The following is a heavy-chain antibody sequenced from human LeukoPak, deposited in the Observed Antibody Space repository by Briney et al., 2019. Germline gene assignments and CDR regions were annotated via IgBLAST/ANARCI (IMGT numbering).Heavy chain of an antibody. CDR1: GYTFTSYD. CDR3: ARDPTPRSYYDSWSGYRVYFDY. V-gene: IGHV1-46*01. Sequence: GASVKVSCKASGYTFTSYDINWVRQATGQGPEWMGIINPSGGSTSYAQKFQGRVTMTRDTSTSTVYMELSSLRSEDTAVYYCARDPTPRSYYDSWSGYRVYFDYWGQGTLVTVSS. D-gene: IGHD3-3*01. J-gene: IGHJ4*02. CDR2: INPSGGST.